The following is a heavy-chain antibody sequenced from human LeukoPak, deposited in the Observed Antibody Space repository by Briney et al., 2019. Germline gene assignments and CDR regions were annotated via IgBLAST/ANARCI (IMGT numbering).Heavy chain of an antibody. Sequence: SETLSLTCTVSGGSISSGDYYWSWIRQPPGKGLEWIGYIYYSGSTYYNPSLKSRVTISVDTSKNQFSLKLSSVTAADTAVYYCARDRRGPHLYGMDVWGQGTTVTVSS. V-gene: IGHV4-30-4*02. CDR1: GGSISSGDYY. J-gene: IGHJ6*02. CDR3: ARDRRGPHLYGMDV. CDR2: IYYSGST.